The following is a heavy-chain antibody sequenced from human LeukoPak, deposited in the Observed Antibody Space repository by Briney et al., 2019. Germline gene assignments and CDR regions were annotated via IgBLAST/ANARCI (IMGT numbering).Heavy chain of an antibody. CDR3: ARGIGWFEY. V-gene: IGHV3-7*05. CDR2: INQNGGEK. J-gene: IGHJ5*01. D-gene: IGHD2-15*01. CDR1: GFTLSDSW. Sequence: PGGSLRLSCAASGFTLSDSWMTWVRQAPGKGLEWVANINQNGGEKEYVDSVKGRFTISRDNAKNSLFLQVNRLRAEDTAVYYCARGIGWFEYWGQGTLVTVSS.